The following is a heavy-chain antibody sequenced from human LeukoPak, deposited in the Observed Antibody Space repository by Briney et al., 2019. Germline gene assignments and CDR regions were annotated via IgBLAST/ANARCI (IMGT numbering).Heavy chain of an antibody. Sequence: GGSLRLSCAASGFTVSSNYMSWVRQAPGKGLEWVSVIYSGGSTYYADSVKGRFTISRDNSKNTLYLQMNSLRAEDTAVYYCARESRYCSSTSCYIGLVDYWGQGTLVTVSS. CDR3: ARESRYCSSTSCYIGLVDY. CDR1: GFTVSSNY. D-gene: IGHD2-2*02. CDR2: IYSGGST. J-gene: IGHJ4*02. V-gene: IGHV3-53*01.